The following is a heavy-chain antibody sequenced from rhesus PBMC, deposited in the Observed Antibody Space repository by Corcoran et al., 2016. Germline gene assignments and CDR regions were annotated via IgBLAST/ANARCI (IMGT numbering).Heavy chain of an antibody. CDR3: ARLPSYSWNNVGAFDY. CDR2: IGGSSGRT. J-gene: IGHJ4*01. D-gene: IGHD1-20*01. V-gene: IGHV4-127*01. CDR1: GYSISRGYG. Sequence: QVQLQESGPGLVKPSETLSLTCAVSGYSISRGYGWSWIRQPPGKGLEGIGNIGGSSGRTNNNPPLKSRVTISKDTSKNQFSLKLSSVPAADTAVYYCARLPSYSWNNVGAFDYWGQGVLVTVSS.